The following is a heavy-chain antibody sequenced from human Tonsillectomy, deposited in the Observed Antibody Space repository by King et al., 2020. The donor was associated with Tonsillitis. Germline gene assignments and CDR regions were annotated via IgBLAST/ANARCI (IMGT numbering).Heavy chain of an antibody. D-gene: IGHD3-9*01. Sequence: VQLVESGGGLVQPGGSLRLSCAASGFTFSSYAMSWVRQAPGKGLEWVSAISGSGGSIYYADSVKGRFTISRDNSKNTLYLQVNSLRAEDTAVYYCAKEYYDILTGYYARPFDSWGQGTLVTVSS. CDR2: ISGSGGSI. J-gene: IGHJ4*02. CDR3: AKEYYDILTGYYARPFDS. V-gene: IGHV3-23*04. CDR1: GFTFSSYA.